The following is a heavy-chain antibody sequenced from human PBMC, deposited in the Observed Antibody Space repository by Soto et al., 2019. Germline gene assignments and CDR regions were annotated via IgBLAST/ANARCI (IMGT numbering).Heavy chain of an antibody. Sequence: QVQLVESGGGVVQPGRSLRLSCEASGFTFSSFGMHWVRQAPGKGLEWVALIWYDGSNKYYADSVKGRFTISRDNSKNTLYLQMNSLRVEDTALYSCARDLGPNVDTARAAYWGQGTLVTVS. CDR3: ARDLGPNVDTARAAY. CDR1: GFTFSSFG. D-gene: IGHD5-18*01. CDR2: IWYDGSNK. V-gene: IGHV3-33*01. J-gene: IGHJ4*02.